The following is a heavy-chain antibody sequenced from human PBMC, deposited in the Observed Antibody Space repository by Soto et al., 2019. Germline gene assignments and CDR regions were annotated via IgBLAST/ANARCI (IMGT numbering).Heavy chain of an antibody. D-gene: IGHD3-3*01. CDR2: ISGSGGST. CDR1: GFTFSSYA. J-gene: IGHJ5*02. CDR3: AKASDFWSGHDIPPFDP. Sequence: GGSLRLSCAASGFTFSSYAMSWVRHAPRKGLEWVSAISGSGGSTYYADSVKGRFTISRDNSKNRLYLQMNSLRAEDTAVYYCAKASDFWSGHDIPPFDPSGKGTLVTVFS. V-gene: IGHV3-23*01.